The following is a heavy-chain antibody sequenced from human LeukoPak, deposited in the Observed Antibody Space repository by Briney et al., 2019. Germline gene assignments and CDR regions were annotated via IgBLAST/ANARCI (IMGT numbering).Heavy chain of an antibody. CDR2: IYYSGST. V-gene: IGHV4-59*12. Sequence: SETLSLTCTVSGGSISSYCWSWIRQPPGKGLEWIGYIYYSGSTNYNPSLKSRVTISVDTSKNQLSLKLNPVTAADTAVYYCARIGGSFYFYYYMDVWGKGTTVTVSS. CDR3: ARIGGSFYFYYYMDV. J-gene: IGHJ6*03. D-gene: IGHD1-26*01. CDR1: GGSISSYC.